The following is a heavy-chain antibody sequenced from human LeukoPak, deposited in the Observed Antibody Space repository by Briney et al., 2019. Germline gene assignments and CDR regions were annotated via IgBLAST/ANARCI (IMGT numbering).Heavy chain of an antibody. Sequence: SETLSLTCAVSGGSISSSNWWSWVRQPPGKGLEWIGEIYHSESTNYNPSLKSRVTISVDKSKNQFSLKLSSVTAADTAVYNCARTDYGDYGDDYWGQGTLVTVSS. J-gene: IGHJ4*02. CDR2: IYHSEST. CDR1: GGSISSSNW. CDR3: ARTDYGDYGDDY. V-gene: IGHV4-4*02. D-gene: IGHD4-17*01.